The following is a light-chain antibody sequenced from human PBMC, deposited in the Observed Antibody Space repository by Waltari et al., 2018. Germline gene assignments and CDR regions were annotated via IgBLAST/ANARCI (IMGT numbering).Light chain of an antibody. CDR1: QDISNF. Sequence: DMQMTQSPSSLSVSVGDRVTITCRASQDISNFLAWYQQKPGKVPKFLIYGASSLQSGLPSRFSGSGSGTDFTLTINSLHPEDVGVYYCQKYDSAPLTFGGGTRVDIK. J-gene: IGKJ4*01. CDR3: QKYDSAPLT. V-gene: IGKV1-27*01. CDR2: GAS.